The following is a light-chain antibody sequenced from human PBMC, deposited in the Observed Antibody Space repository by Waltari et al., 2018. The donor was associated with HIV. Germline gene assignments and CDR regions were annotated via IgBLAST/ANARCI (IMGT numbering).Light chain of an antibody. Sequence: QSALTQPASVSGSPGQSITISCDLNDSAYVSWYQRHPGKAPKVIIYEVTNRPSGLSNRFSGSKSGNTATLTIRGAQPLDEAEYFCQAWDANHVIFGGGTTLTVL. V-gene: IGLV2-14*01. CDR3: QAWDANHVI. J-gene: IGLJ2*01. CDR1: DLNDSAY. CDR2: EVT.